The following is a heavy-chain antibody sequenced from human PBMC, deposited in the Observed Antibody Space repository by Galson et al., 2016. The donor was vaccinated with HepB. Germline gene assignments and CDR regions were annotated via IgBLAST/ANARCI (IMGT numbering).Heavy chain of an antibody. V-gene: IGHV3-11*04. J-gene: IGHJ6*02. CDR2: IDSSGSAI. CDR3: ARTYARIMSFGMDV. CDR1: GLTFSDFY. Sequence: SLRLSCAGSGLTFSDFYMSWIRQAPGKGLECVSHIDSSGSAIYYADSVKGRFTISRDNARNSLYVDMNSLRAEDTAVYYCARTYARIMSFGMDVWGQGTTVTVSS. D-gene: IGHD2/OR15-2a*01.